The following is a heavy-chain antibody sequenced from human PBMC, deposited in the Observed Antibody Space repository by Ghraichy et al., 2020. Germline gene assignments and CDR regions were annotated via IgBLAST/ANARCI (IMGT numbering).Heavy chain of an antibody. CDR1: GGSISSSSYY. CDR3: ARRNYYDSSGPRRYYFDY. V-gene: IGHV4-39*01. CDR2: IYYSGST. Sequence: SETLSLTCTVSGGSISSSSYYWGWIRQPPGKGLEWIGSIYYSGSTYYNPSLKSRVTISVDTSKNQFSLKLSSVTAADTAVYYCARRNYYDSSGPRRYYFDYWGQGTLVTVSS. D-gene: IGHD3-22*01. J-gene: IGHJ4*02.